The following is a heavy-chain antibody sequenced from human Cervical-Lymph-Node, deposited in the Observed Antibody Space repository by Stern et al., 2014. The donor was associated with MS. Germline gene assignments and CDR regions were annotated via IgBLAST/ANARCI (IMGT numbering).Heavy chain of an antibody. CDR2: ISNNGATT. CDR3: ASRGTPFDVTSINEY. D-gene: IGHD1-1*01. Sequence: QVKLGQSGGGVVQHGRSLRLSCAASGFTFSSFAMHWVRQAPGKGLECVAVISNNGATTYYSASVKGRFTISRYNSKASVFLQMNSLRPEDTAVYYCASRGTPFDVTSINEYWGQGTLVTVSS. V-gene: IGHV3-30-3*01. J-gene: IGHJ4*02. CDR1: GFTFSSFA.